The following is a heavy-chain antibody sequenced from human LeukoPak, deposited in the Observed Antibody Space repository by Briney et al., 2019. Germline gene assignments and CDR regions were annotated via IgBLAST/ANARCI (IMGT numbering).Heavy chain of an antibody. CDR1: GFTFSSYA. J-gene: IGHJ6*02. CDR2: ISGSGGST. D-gene: IGHD2-15*01. V-gene: IGHV3-23*01. CDR3: XXXLLSARGMDV. Sequence: GGSLRLSCAASGFTFSSYAMSWVRQAPGKGLEWVSAISGSGGSTYYADSVKGRFTISRDNSKNTLYLQMNSLRAEDTAVYYXXXXLLSARGMDVWGQGTTVTVSS.